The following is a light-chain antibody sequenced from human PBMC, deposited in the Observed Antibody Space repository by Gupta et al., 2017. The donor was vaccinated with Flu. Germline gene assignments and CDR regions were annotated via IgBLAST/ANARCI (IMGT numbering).Light chain of an antibody. J-gene: IGKJ1*01. CDR3: QQHGTSPWT. Sequence: APPSLSPGQRDSPSRWASQSDSSSYLAWYQQKPGHAPRLLIYGAASRATGSTDRFSGSGSWTEFTLTISRLEPEEFSVYYCQQHGTSPWTFGQGTKVEIK. CDR1: QSDSSSY. CDR2: GAA. V-gene: IGKV3D-20*01.